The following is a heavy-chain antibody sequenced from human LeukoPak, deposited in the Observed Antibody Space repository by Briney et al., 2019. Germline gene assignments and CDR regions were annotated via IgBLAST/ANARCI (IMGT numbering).Heavy chain of an antibody. Sequence: ASVKVSCKASGYTFTGHYMHWVRQAPGQGLEWMGWINPNSGGTNYAQKFQGRVTMTRDTSISTAYMELRSLRSDDTAVYYCARLVVPFLEWLFPKSYYYYYYMDVWGKGTTVTVSS. J-gene: IGHJ6*03. CDR1: GYTFTGHY. V-gene: IGHV1-2*02. D-gene: IGHD3-3*02. CDR2: INPNSGGT. CDR3: ARLVVPFLEWLFPKSYYYYYYMDV.